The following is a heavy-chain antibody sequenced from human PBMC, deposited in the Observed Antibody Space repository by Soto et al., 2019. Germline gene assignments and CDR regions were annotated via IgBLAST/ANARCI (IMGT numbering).Heavy chain of an antibody. V-gene: IGHV4-59*01. CDR2: IYYSGST. Sequence: SETLSLTCTVSGGSISSYYWSWIRQPPGKGLEWIGYIYYSGSTNYNPSLKSRVTISVDTSKNQFSLKLSSVTAADTAVYYCARAFGGSSGYSTTYFDYWGQGTLVTVSS. CDR1: GGSISSYY. D-gene: IGHD3-22*01. CDR3: ARAFGGSSGYSTTYFDY. J-gene: IGHJ4*02.